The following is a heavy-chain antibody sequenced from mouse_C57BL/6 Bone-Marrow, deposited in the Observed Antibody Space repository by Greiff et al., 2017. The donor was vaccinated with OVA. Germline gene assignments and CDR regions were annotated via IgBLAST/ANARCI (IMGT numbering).Heavy chain of an antibody. J-gene: IGHJ3*01. CDR2: IDPSDSST. Sequence: VQLQQSGAELVMPGASVKLSCKASGYTFTSYWMHWVKQRPGQGLEWIGEIDPSDSSTNYNQKFKGKSTLTVDKSSSTAYMQLSSLTSEDSAVYYCAREFYDGYYWCAYWGQGTLVTVSA. V-gene: IGHV1-69*01. D-gene: IGHD2-3*01. CDR3: AREFYDGYYWCAY. CDR1: GYTFTSYW.